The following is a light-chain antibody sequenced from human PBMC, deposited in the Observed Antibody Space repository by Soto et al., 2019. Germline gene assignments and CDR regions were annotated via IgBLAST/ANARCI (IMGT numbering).Light chain of an antibody. V-gene: IGKV1-33*01. CDR1: QDIGTY. J-gene: IGKJ4*01. CDR2: DAS. CDR3: QQHAELPLT. Sequence: DIQMTQSPSSLSASVGDRVITTCLASQDIGTYLAWYQQKSGKAPKLLIYDASYLETGVPSRFSARGSGTEFSFTISSLQPEDFATYYCQQHAELPLTFGRGTNIDIK.